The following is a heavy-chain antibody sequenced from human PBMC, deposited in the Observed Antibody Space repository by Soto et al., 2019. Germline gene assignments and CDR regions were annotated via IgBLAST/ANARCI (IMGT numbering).Heavy chain of an antibody. CDR1: GGTFSSYA. J-gene: IGHJ6*02. D-gene: IGHD3-22*01. V-gene: IGHV1-69*13. Sequence: SVKVSCKASGGTFSSYAISWVRQAPGQGLEWMGGIIPIFGTANYAQKFQGRVTITADESTSTAYMELSSLRSEDTAVYYCARTGIVVVTTVYPLYYYYYYGMDVWGPGTTVTVSS. CDR3: ARTGIVVVTTVYPLYYYYYYGMDV. CDR2: IIPIFGTA.